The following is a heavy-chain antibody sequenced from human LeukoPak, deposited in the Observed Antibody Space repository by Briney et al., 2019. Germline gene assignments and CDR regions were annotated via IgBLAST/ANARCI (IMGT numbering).Heavy chain of an antibody. CDR2: INHSGST. Sequence: SETLSLTCGVYGGSFSGYYWSWIRQPPGKGLEWIGEINHSGSTNYNPSLKSRVTISVDTSKNQFSLKLSSVTAADTAVYYCARGKPTYIVVVVAATPSNWFDPWGQGTLVTVSS. D-gene: IGHD2-15*01. CDR3: ARGKPTYIVVVVAATPSNWFDP. J-gene: IGHJ5*02. CDR1: GGSFSGYY. V-gene: IGHV4-34*01.